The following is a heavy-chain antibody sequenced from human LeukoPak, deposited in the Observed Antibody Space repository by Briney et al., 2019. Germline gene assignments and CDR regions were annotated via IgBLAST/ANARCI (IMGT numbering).Heavy chain of an antibody. CDR1: GFTFSSYW. J-gene: IGHJ4*02. CDR2: IDSAGSNT. CDR3: TRDTQSHFDY. Sequence: PGGSLRLSCAASGFTFSSYWMHWVRQAPGKGLVWVSCIDSAGSNTYYADSVKGRFTISRDNAKSTLYLQMNSLRAEDTAVYYCTRDTQSHFDYWGQGTLVTVSS. V-gene: IGHV3-74*01.